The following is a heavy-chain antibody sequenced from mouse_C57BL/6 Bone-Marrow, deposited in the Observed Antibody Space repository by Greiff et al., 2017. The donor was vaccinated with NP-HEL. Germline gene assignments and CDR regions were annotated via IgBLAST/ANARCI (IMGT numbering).Heavy chain of an antibody. CDR1: GYTFTDYY. Sequence: VQLKQSGPELVKPGASVKISCKASGYTFTDYYMNWVKQSHGKSLEWIGDINPNNGGTSYNQKFKGKATLTVDKSSSTAYMELRSLTSEDSAVYYCARLTAYWGQGTLVTVSA. CDR3: ARLTAY. V-gene: IGHV1-26*01. CDR2: INPNNGGT. J-gene: IGHJ3*01.